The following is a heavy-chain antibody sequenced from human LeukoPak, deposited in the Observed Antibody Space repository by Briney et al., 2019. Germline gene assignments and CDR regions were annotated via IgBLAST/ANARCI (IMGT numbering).Heavy chain of an antibody. CDR3: ARDASYYYGMDV. V-gene: IGHV3-33*01. CDR1: GFTFSSYG. Sequence: PGGSLRLSCAASGFTFSSYGMHWVRQAPGKGLEWVAVIWYDGSNKYYADSVKGRFTISRGNSKNTLYLQMNSLRAEDTAVYYCARDASYYYGMDVWGQGTTVTVSS. CDR2: IWYDGSNK. J-gene: IGHJ6*02.